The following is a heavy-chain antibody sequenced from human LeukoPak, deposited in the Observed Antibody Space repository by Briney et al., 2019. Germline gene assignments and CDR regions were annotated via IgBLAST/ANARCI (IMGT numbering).Heavy chain of an antibody. D-gene: IGHD6-13*01. CDR1: GGTFSSYA. Sequence: ASVKVSCKASGGTFSSYAISWVRQAPGQGLKWMGGIIPIFGTANYAQKFQGRVTITADESTSTAYMELSSLRSEDTAVYYCARDLIAAAGYYFDYWGQRTLVTVSS. CDR2: IIPIFGTA. CDR3: ARDLIAAAGYYFDY. V-gene: IGHV1-69*13. J-gene: IGHJ4*02.